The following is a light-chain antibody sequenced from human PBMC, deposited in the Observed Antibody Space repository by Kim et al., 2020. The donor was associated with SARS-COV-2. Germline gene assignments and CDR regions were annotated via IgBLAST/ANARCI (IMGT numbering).Light chain of an antibody. CDR1: SSNNGSNY. J-gene: IGLJ3*02. V-gene: IGLV1-47*01. CDR2: RNN. Sequence: GQRFNISCPGSSSNNGSNYVCWYQQLPGTAPKHLIYRNNQRPSGVPDRFSGSKSGTSASLAISGLRSEDEADYYCAAWDDSLSGWVFGGGTQLTVL. CDR3: AAWDDSLSGWV.